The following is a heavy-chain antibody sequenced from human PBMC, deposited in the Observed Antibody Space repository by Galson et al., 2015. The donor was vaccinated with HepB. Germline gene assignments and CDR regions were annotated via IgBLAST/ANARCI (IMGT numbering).Heavy chain of an antibody. D-gene: IGHD6-6*01. CDR3: ARDGAARLDS. CDR1: GGSISGYY. J-gene: IGHJ4*02. CDR2: MYNSKNT. V-gene: IGHV4-59*01. Sequence: SETLSLTCTVSGGSISGYYWTWIRQPPGKGLEWIGHMYNSKNTNYSPYLKSRVSISLDTSKNQFSLKLSSVTAADTAVYYCARDGAARLDSWGQGTLVTVSS.